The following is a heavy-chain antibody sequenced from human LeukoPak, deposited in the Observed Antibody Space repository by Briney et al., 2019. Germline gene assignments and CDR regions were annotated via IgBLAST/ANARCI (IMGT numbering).Heavy chain of an antibody. Sequence: KASETLSLPCAVYGGSFSGYYWSWIRQPPGKGLEWIGEINHSGSTNYNPSLKSRVTISVDTSKNQFSLELSSVTAADTAVYYCARPRRGYSYGPGAFDIWGQGTMVTVSS. D-gene: IGHD5-18*01. CDR3: ARPRRGYSYGPGAFDI. V-gene: IGHV4-34*01. CDR2: INHSGST. J-gene: IGHJ3*02. CDR1: GGSFSGYY.